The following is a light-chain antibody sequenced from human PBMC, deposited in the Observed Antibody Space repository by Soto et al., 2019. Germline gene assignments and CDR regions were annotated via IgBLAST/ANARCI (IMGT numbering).Light chain of an antibody. J-gene: IGLJ1*01. CDR1: SSDVCGYNY. CDR3: SSYTSSSTLEV. V-gene: IGLV2-14*01. CDR2: EVS. Sequence: QSALTQPASVSGSPGQSITISCTGTSSDVCGYNYVSWYQQHPGKAPKLMIYEVSNRPSGVSNRFSGSKSGNTASLTISGLQAEDEADYYCSSYTSSSTLEVFGTETKVTVL.